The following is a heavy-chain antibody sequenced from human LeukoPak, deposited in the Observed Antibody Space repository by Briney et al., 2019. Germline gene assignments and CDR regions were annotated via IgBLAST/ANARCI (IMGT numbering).Heavy chain of an antibody. J-gene: IGHJ6*02. CDR2: IDAGGGDT. D-gene: IGHD6-19*01. Sequence: GGSLRLSCAASGFPFNSFWMHWVRQAPGKGLEWVSSIDAGGGDTYHSDSVKGRFTISRDNSMNTLYLQMNSLRADDTAVYYCGRPTKYWLVRGNGVDVWGQGTTVTVSS. V-gene: IGHV3-23*01. CDR1: GFPFNSFW. CDR3: GRPTKYWLVRGNGVDV.